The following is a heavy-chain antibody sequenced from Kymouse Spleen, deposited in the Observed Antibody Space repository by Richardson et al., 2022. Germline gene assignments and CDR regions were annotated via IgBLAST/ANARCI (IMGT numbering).Heavy chain of an antibody. CDR2: INHSGST. D-gene: IGHD3-10*01. V-gene: IGHV4-34*01. CDR1: GGSFSGYY. CDR3: ARGKVRGVIGY. Sequence: QVQLQQWGAGLLKPSETLSLTCAVYGGSFSGYYWSWIRQPPGKGLEWIGEINHSGSTNYNPSLKSRVTISVDTSKNQFSLKLSSVTAADTAVYYCARGKVRGVIGYWGQGTLVTVSS. J-gene: IGHJ4*02.